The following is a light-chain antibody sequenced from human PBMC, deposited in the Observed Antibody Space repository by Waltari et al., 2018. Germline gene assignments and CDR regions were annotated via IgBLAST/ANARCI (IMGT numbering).Light chain of an antibody. CDR1: SSKLGRNT. CDR3: AAWDDSLNGWV. CDR2: SND. Sequence: QSVLTQPPSASGTPGQRVSISCSGSSSKLGRNTVNWYQQLPGTAPKLLIYSNDERPSGVPDRFSGSKSGTSASLAISGLQSEDEADYYCAAWDDSLNGWVFGGGTNLTVL. V-gene: IGLV1-44*01. J-gene: IGLJ3*02.